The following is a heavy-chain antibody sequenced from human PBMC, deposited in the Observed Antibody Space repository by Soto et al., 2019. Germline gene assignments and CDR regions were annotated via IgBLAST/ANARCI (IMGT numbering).Heavy chain of an antibody. D-gene: IGHD5-12*01. CDR2: IHPSDFDT. V-gene: IGHV5-51*01. CDR1: GYSFTSYW. J-gene: IGHJ5*02. CDR3: AIHSTRYEDS. Sequence: PGESLKISCKGSGYSFTSYWIGWVRQMPGKGLEWMGIIHPSDFDTRYSPSFQGQVTISADKSISTAYLQWSSLRASDTAMYYCAIHSTRYEDSWGQGTLVTVSS.